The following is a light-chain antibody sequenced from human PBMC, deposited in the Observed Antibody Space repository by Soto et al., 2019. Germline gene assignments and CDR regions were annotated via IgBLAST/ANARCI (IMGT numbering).Light chain of an antibody. CDR1: QSVSSY. CDR3: QQSYTSPWT. Sequence: DIRVTQSPSSLSASVGDRVTIACRTSQSVSSYFNWYQQKPGKAPKLLIFSAVSLQSGVPSRFSGSGSGSGTNFTLTISSLQPEDFATYYCQQSYTSPWTFGQGTKVEIK. J-gene: IGKJ1*01. V-gene: IGKV1-39*01. CDR2: SAV.